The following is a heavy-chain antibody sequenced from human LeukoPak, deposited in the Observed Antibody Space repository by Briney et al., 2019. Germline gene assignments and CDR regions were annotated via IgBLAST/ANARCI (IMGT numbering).Heavy chain of an antibody. J-gene: IGHJ3*02. CDR1: GFTFSSYA. D-gene: IGHD3-10*01. V-gene: IGHV3-30-3*01. CDR3: ARGPPYLITMVRGVITLGAFDI. Sequence: GGSLRLSCAASGFTFSSYAMHWVRQAPGKGLEWVAVISYDGSNKYYADSVKGRFTISRDNSKNTLYLQMNSLRAEDTAVYYCARGPPYLITMVRGVITLGAFDIWGQGTMVTVSS. CDR2: ISYDGSNK.